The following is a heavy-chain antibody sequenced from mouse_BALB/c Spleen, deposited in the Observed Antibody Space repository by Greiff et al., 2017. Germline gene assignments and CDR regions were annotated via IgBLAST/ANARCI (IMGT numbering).Heavy chain of an antibody. CDR2: ISYSGST. CDR3: ASGDDYDEESYWYFDV. V-gene: IGHV3-2*02. CDR1: GYSITSDYA. Sequence: EVKLVESGPGLVKPSQSLSLTCTVTGYSITSDYAWNWIRQFPGNKLEWMGYISYSGSTSYNPSLKSRISITRDTSKNQFFLQLNSVTTEDTATYYCASGDDYDEESYWYFDVWGAGTTVTVSS. J-gene: IGHJ1*01. D-gene: IGHD2-4*01.